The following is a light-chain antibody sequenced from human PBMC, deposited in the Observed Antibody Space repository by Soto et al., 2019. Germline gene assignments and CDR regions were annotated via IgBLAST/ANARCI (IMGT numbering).Light chain of an antibody. CDR2: HAS. Sequence: IVFMHSPDTLSLSPVERAALSCRASRSLSSDYLAWYQQKPGQAPRLLFYHASRRATGTPDRFSVSGSGTDFTLTISRLEPGDFAVYYCQQYGDSPRSFGQGTKVDIK. V-gene: IGKV3-20*01. J-gene: IGKJ1*01. CDR3: QQYGDSPRS. CDR1: RSLSSDY.